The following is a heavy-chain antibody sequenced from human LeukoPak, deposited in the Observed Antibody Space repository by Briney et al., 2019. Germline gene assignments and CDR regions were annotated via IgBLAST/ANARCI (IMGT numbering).Heavy chain of an antibody. Sequence: SETLSLTCAVYGGSFSGYYWSWIHQPPGKGLEWIGEINHSGSTNYNPSLKSRVTISVDTSKNQFSLKLSSVTAADTAVYYCAREYCSSTSCYGWFDPWGQGTLVTVSS. CDR2: INHSGST. J-gene: IGHJ5*02. CDR1: GGSFSGYY. D-gene: IGHD2-2*01. CDR3: AREYCSSTSCYGWFDP. V-gene: IGHV4-34*01.